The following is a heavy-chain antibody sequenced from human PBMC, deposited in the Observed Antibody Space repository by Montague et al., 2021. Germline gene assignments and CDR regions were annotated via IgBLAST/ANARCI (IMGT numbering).Heavy chain of an antibody. V-gene: IGHV3-72*01. CDR1: GFSFSDYY. Sequence: SLRLSCAASGFSFSDYYVDWVRQAPGKGLEWVGRSRNNANSYTTDYSASVQGRFTISRDESKNSLYLQMNSLKTDDTAAFYCATEGKLPGPDFDHWGQGTLVTVSS. CDR3: ATEGKLPGPDFDH. CDR2: SRNNANSYTT. J-gene: IGHJ4*02. D-gene: IGHD1-7*01.